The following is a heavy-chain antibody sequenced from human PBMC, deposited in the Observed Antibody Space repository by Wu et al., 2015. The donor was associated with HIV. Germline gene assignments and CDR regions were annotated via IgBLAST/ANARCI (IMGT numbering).Heavy chain of an antibody. J-gene: IGHJ5*01. V-gene: IGHV4-34*01. CDR1: GGSFSGYY. CDR2: INYSGST. Sequence: QVQLQQWGAGLLKPSETLSLTCAVYGGSFSGYYWTWIRQPPGKGLEWIGEINYSGSTNYNPSLKSRVTISVDTSKNQFSLKLSSVTAADTAVYYCASEDPTTGFWFDPWGQGTLVTVSS. D-gene: IGHD1-1*01. CDR3: ASEDPTTGFWFDP.